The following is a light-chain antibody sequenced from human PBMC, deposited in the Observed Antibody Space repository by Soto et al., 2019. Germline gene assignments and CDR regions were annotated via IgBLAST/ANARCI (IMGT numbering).Light chain of an antibody. CDR3: QQYNSYSPT. Sequence: DINMNKSPSSLSASVLDRVTITCRASQSISVWLAWYQQKAGKAPNLLIYKASRLESGVPSRFSGSGSETEFTLTISGLQPGDSATYYCQQYNSYSPTFGQGTKVDI. V-gene: IGKV1-5*03. CDR1: QSISVW. CDR2: KAS. J-gene: IGKJ1*01.